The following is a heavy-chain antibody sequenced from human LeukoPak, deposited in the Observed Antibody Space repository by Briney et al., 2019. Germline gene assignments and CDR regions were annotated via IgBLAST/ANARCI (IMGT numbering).Heavy chain of an antibody. Sequence: GSLRLSCAASGFTFSSYSMNWVRQAPGKGLEFIGSIYYRGNTYFNPSLQSRVTMSVDASKNQFSLNLRSVTAADTAVYYCARDLEDGDGYNYFDYWGQGTLVTVSS. CDR2: IYYRGNT. V-gene: IGHV4-39*07. CDR3: ARDLEDGDGYNYFDY. J-gene: IGHJ4*02. D-gene: IGHD5-24*01. CDR1: GFTFSSYS.